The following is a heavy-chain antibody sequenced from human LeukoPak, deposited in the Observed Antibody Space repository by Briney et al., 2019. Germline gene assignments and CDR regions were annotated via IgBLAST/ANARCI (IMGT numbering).Heavy chain of an antibody. Sequence: SETLSLTCTVSGYSISSGYYWGWIRQPPGKGLEWIGSIYHSGSTYYNPSLKSRVTISVDTSKNQFSLKLSSVTAADTAVYYCARDWGSSGYPFDYWGQGTLVTVSS. CDR1: GYSISSGYY. J-gene: IGHJ4*02. D-gene: IGHD3-22*01. CDR3: ARDWGSSGYPFDY. V-gene: IGHV4-38-2*02. CDR2: IYHSGST.